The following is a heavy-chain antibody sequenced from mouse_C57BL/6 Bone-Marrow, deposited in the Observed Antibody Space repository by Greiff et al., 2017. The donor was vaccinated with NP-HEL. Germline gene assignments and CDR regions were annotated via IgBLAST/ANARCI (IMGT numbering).Heavy chain of an antibody. J-gene: IGHJ4*01. V-gene: IGHV5-6*02. Sequence: DVMLVESGGDLVKPGGSLKLSCAASGFTFSSYGMSWVRQTPDKRLEWVATISSGGSYTYYPDSVKGRFTISRDNAKNTLYLQMSSLKSEDTAMYYCARPITLDYWGQGTSVTVSS. D-gene: IGHD1-1*01. CDR2: ISSGGSYT. CDR3: ARPITLDY. CDR1: GFTFSSYG.